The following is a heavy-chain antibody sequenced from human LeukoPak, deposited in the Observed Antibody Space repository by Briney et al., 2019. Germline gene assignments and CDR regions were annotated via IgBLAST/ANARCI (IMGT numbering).Heavy chain of an antibody. V-gene: IGHV3-48*01. CDR1: GFTFSSYS. CDR2: ISSSSTI. J-gene: IGHJ3*02. Sequence: GGSLRLSCAASGFTFSSYSMNWVRQAPGKGLEWVSYISSSSTIYYSDSVTGRFTISRDNAKNSLYLQMNSLRAEDTAVYYCARSLPNYYDSSGSHAFDIWGQGTMVTVSS. CDR3: ARSLPNYYDSSGSHAFDI. D-gene: IGHD3-22*01.